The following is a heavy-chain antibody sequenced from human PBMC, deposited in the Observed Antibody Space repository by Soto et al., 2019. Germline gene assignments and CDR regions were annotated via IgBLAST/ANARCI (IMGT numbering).Heavy chain of an antibody. CDR1: GFTFDYYA. Sequence: PGGSLRLSCAASGFTFDYYAMHWVRQGPGKGLEWVSGISWNSDMITYADSVKGRFTVSRDNAKNSLDLEMNSLRVEDMALYYCVKDTYILVGATHLDSWGQGTLVTVSS. CDR3: VKDTYILVGATHLDS. V-gene: IGHV3-9*03. CDR2: ISWNSDMI. D-gene: IGHD1-26*01. J-gene: IGHJ4*02.